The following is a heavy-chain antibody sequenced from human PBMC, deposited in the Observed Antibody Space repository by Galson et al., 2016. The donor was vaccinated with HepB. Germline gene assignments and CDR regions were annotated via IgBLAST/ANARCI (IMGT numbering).Heavy chain of an antibody. CDR2: ISDSGGTR. V-gene: IGHV3-23*01. CDR1: GFTFSTYA. J-gene: IGHJ6*03. Sequence: SLRLSCAASGFTFSTYAMSWVRQAPGKGLEWLSFISDSGGTRHYADSVKGRFTVSRDNSKDTLYLQMNGLRADDTAVYYCAKGGGGSSSWQKYYYYYYMDVWGQGTMVTVSS. D-gene: IGHD6-13*01. CDR3: AKGGGGSSSWQKYYYYYYMDV.